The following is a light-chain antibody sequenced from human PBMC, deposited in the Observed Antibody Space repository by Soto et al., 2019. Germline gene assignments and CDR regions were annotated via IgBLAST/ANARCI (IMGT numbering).Light chain of an antibody. CDR3: QQYNNWPLT. J-gene: IGKJ4*01. CDR1: QNVHSD. V-gene: IGKV3-15*01. Sequence: EVVMTQSPDTLSVSPGDGATLSCRASQNVHSDLAWYQLKPGQAPRLVIYDTSTRATDIPVRFTGGGSGTEFTLTISSLKSEDCAVYYCQQYNNWPLTFGGGTKVEIK. CDR2: DTS.